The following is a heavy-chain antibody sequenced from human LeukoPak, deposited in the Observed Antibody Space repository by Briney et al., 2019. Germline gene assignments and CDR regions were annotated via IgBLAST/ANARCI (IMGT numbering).Heavy chain of an antibody. Sequence: GGSLRLSCAASGFTFSSYSINWVRQAPGKGLEWVSYISSSSSTIYYADSVKGRFTISRDNAKNSLYLQMNSLRDEDTAVYYCARGPMYSSRFAGDYWGQGTLVTVSS. J-gene: IGHJ4*02. CDR1: GFTFSSYS. V-gene: IGHV3-48*02. D-gene: IGHD6-13*01. CDR2: ISSSSSTI. CDR3: ARGPMYSSRFAGDY.